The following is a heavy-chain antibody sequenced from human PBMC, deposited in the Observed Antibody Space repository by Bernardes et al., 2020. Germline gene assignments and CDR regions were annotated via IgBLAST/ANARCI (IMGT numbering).Heavy chain of an antibody. CDR1: GFTLSSYS. V-gene: IGHV3-23*01. J-gene: IGHJ4*02. Sequence: GGSLRLSCAASGFTLSSYSMSWVRPAPGKGLEWVSAISGSGGSTYYADSVKGRFTISRDNSKNTLYLQMNSLRAEDTAVYYCAKESDSSSWYWGYWGQGTLVTVSS. CDR3: AKESDSSSWYWGY. D-gene: IGHD6-13*01. CDR2: ISGSGGST.